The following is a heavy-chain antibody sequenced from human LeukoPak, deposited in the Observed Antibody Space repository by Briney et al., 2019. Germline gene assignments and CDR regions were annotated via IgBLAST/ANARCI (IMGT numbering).Heavy chain of an antibody. J-gene: IGHJ4*02. CDR2: ISYDGSNK. V-gene: IGHV3-30*18. CDR1: GFTFSSYG. Sequence: GKSLRLSCAASGFTFSSYGIHWVRQAPGKGLEGVAVISYDGSNKYYADSVKGRFTISRDNSKNTLYLQMNSLRAEDTAVYYCVKAPIAAAGIYYFDYWGQGTLVTVSS. CDR3: VKAPIAAAGIYYFDY. D-gene: IGHD6-13*01.